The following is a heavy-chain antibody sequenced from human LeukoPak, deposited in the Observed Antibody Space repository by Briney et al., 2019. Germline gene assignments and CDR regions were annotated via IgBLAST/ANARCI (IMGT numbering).Heavy chain of an antibody. J-gene: IGHJ4*02. D-gene: IGHD3-10*01. CDR1: GYSISSGYY. CDR2: IYHSGST. Sequence: SENLSLTCTVSGYSISSGYYWGWIRQPPGKGLEWIGSIYHSGSTYYNPSLKSRVTISVDTSKNQFSLKLSSVTAADTAVYYCARGGSGSYYFGYWGQGTLVTVSS. CDR3: ARGGSGSYYFGY. V-gene: IGHV4-38-2*02.